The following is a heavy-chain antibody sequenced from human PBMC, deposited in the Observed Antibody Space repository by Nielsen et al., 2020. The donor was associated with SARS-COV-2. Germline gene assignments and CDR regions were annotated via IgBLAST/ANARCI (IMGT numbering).Heavy chain of an antibody. CDR3: ARGRLGITMTVILMTGAEHFFDS. J-gene: IGHJ4*02. CDR1: GGPFSDSY. V-gene: IGHV4-34*01. Sequence: SETLSLTCAVYGGPFSDSYWSWIRQPPGKGLEWIGEIYPGGSANYFPSLKSRVTISVDTSKNQFSLKVSSVTGADTAVYYCARGRLGITMTVILMTGAEHFFDSWGQGTLVTVSS. CDR2: IYPGGSA. D-gene: IGHD3-22*01.